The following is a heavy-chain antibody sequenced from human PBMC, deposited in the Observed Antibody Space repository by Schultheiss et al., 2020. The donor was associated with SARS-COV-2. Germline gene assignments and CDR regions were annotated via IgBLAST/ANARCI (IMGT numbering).Heavy chain of an antibody. J-gene: IGHJ4*02. CDR3: ARGATGAPYYYDSSGYYFDY. V-gene: IGHV4-4*02. CDR1: GGSISNDEW. CDR2: VHHSGST. D-gene: IGHD3-22*01. Sequence: SQTLSLTCVVSGGSISNDEWWSWVRQPPGKGLEWIGDVHHSGSTNVNPPLKSRVTISVDTSKNQFSLKLSSVTAADTAVYYCARGATGAPYYYDSSGYYFDYWGQGTLVTVSS.